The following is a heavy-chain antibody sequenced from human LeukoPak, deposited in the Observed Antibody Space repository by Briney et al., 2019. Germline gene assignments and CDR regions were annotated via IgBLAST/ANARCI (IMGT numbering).Heavy chain of an antibody. J-gene: IGHJ4*02. CDR2: ISGSGGST. CDR1: GFTYSSYA. Sequence: GGSLRLSCAASGFTYSSYAMSWVRQAAGKGLEWVSTISGSGGSTYYADSVKGRFTISRDNSKNTLYLQMNSLRAEDTAVYYCARFKQRAIVVVVAATRGLDYWGQGTLVTVSS. CDR3: ARFKQRAIVVVVAATRGLDY. V-gene: IGHV3-23*01. D-gene: IGHD2-15*01.